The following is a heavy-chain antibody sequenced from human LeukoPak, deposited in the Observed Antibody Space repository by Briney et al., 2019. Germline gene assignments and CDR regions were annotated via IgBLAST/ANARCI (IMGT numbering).Heavy chain of an antibody. J-gene: IGHJ6*03. CDR3: ARVYQLLAYSMDV. CDR1: GVYIISYY. Sequence: SETLSLTCTVSGVYIISYYWSWIRQPAGKGLEWIGRIYTSGTTNYNPFLKSRVTMSVDTSKKQFSLKLSSVTAADTAIYYCARVYQLLAYSMDVWGEGTTVTVSS. D-gene: IGHD2-2*01. CDR2: IYTSGTT. V-gene: IGHV4-4*07.